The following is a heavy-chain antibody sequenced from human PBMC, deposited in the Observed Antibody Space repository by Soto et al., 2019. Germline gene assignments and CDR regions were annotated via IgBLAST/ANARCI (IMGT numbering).Heavy chain of an antibody. V-gene: IGHV1-18*01. CDR2: VNTYNGNP. D-gene: IGHD6-13*01. CDR3: ARDSQYSTSWQRFDS. Sequence: QVQLVQSGGELKKTGASVKVSCKASGYTFTNYAISWVRQAPGRGLEWMGWVNTYNGNPNYAQIFQGRVTMTTDTSTGTAYMELRSLKSDDSDIYYCARDSQYSTSWQRFDSWGQGTLVTVSS. CDR1: GYTFTNYA. J-gene: IGHJ4*02.